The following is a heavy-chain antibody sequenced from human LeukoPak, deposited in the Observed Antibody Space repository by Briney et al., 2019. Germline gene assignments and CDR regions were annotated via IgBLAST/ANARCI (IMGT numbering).Heavy chain of an antibody. V-gene: IGHV3-30*02. Sequence: GGSLRLSCAASGFTFSSYGMHWVRQAPGKGLEWVAFIRYDGSNKYYADSVKGRFTISRDNAKNTLYLQMNSLRVEDTAVYYCAKSWNYYDSSGDDALDIWGQGTMVTVSS. CDR1: GFTFSSYG. J-gene: IGHJ3*02. CDR2: IRYDGSNK. D-gene: IGHD3-22*01. CDR3: AKSWNYYDSSGDDALDI.